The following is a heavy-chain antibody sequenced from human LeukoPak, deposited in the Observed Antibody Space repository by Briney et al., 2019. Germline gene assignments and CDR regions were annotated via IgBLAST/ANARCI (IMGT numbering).Heavy chain of an antibody. Sequence: PGGSLRLSCAASGFTVSSKYMSWVRQAPGKGLEWVSVICSGAGTYYADSVKGRSTISRDNSKNTLYLQMNSLRAEDTAVYYCATRIAVAGTLDYWGQGTLVTVSS. CDR3: ATRIAVAGTLDY. CDR2: ICSGAGT. V-gene: IGHV3-66*01. J-gene: IGHJ4*02. D-gene: IGHD6-19*01. CDR1: GFTVSSKY.